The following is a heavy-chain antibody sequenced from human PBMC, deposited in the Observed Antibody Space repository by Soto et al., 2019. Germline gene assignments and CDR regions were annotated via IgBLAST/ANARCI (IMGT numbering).Heavy chain of an antibody. J-gene: IGHJ4*02. CDR3: AREIAVAGPRAGLDY. CDR1: GFTFSSYA. CDR2: ISYDGSNK. V-gene: IGHV3-30-3*01. D-gene: IGHD6-19*01. Sequence: GGSLRLSCAASGFTFSSYAMHWVRQAPGKGLEWVAVISYDGSNKYYADSVKGRFTISRDNSKNTLYLQMNSLRAEDTAVYYCAREIAVAGPRAGLDYWGQGTLVTVSS.